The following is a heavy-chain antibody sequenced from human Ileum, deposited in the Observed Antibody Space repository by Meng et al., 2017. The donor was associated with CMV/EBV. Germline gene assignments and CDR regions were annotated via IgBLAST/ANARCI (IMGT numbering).Heavy chain of an antibody. CDR1: GFIFSDYW. CDR3: ARGTTGAPGTDY. J-gene: IGHJ4*02. CDR2: IKQDESDR. D-gene: IGHD6-13*01. V-gene: IGHV3-7*01. Sequence: GESLKISCTASGFIFSDYWMGWARQAPGKGLEWVANIKQDESDRNFVDSVKGRFTISRDNARNSLYLQMSSLRVEDTAVYYCARGTTGAPGTDYWGQGTLVTVSS.